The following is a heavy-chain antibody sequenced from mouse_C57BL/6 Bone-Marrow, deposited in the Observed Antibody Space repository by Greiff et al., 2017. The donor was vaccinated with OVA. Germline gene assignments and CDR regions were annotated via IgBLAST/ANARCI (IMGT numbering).Heavy chain of an antibody. CDR2: IDPETGGT. D-gene: IGHD2-5*01. J-gene: IGHJ2*01. Sequence: QVQLQQSGAELVRPGASVTLSCKASGYTFTDYEMPWVKQTPVHGLEWLGAIDPETGGTAYNQKFKGKAILTADKSSSTAYMELRSLTSEDSAVYYCTRSYSNYGDFDYWGQGTTLTVSS. V-gene: IGHV1-15*01. CDR3: TRSYSNYGDFDY. CDR1: GYTFTDYE.